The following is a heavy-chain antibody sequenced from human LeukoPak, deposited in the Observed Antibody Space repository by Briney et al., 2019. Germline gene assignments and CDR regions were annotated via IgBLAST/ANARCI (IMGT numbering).Heavy chain of an antibody. Sequence: SETLSLTCAVYGGSFSGYYWSWIRQPPGKGLEWIGEINHSGSTNYNPSLKSRVTISVDTSKNQFSLKLGSVTAADTAVYYCAAHRAYLGYCSGGSCSDYFDYWGQGTLVTVSS. CDR1: GGSFSGYY. V-gene: IGHV4-34*01. D-gene: IGHD2-15*01. CDR2: INHSGST. J-gene: IGHJ4*02. CDR3: AAHRAYLGYCSGGSCSDYFDY.